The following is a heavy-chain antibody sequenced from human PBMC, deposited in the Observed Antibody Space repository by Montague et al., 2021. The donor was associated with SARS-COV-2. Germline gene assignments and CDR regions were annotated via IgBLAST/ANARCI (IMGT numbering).Heavy chain of an antibody. CDR2: IFHSGTT. J-gene: IGHJ4*02. V-gene: IGHV4-4*02. CDR1: GDSISSSYW. Sequence: SETLSLTCAVSGDSISSSYWCNWVRQSPGKGLEWIGEIFHSGTTNYNPSLKSRITISVDKSRNQFSLRLSSVTAADTVIYYCASWSESDSWYQASLDYWGQGTLITVSS. D-gene: IGHD6-13*01. CDR3: ASWSESDSWYQASLDY.